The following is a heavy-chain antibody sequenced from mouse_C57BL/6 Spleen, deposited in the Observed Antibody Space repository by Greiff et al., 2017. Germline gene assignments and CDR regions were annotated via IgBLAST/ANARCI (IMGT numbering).Heavy chain of an antibody. CDR2: IIPGSGST. D-gene: IGHD2-1*01. CDR1: GYPFTGYW. J-gene: IGHJ3*01. V-gene: IGHV1-9*01. Sequence: QVQLQQSGAELMKPGASVKLSCKASGYPFTGYWIEWVKQRPGQGLEWIGEIIPGSGSTNYNEKFKDKVTFTADTSSNTAYMQLSSLTTEDSAIYYCSRRAFYRNYPAWFAYWGQGTLVTVSA. CDR3: SRRAFYRNYPAWFAY.